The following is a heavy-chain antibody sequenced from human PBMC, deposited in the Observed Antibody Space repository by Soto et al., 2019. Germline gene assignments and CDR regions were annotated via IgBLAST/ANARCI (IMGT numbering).Heavy chain of an antibody. CDR2: IYYSGST. V-gene: IGHV4-59*01. J-gene: IGHJ5*02. CDR3: ARAGGYYVRDWFDP. Sequence: PSETLSLTCTVSGGSISSYYWSWIRQPPGKGLEWIGYIYYSGSTNYNPSLKSRVTISVDTSKNQFSLKLSSVTAADTAVYYCARAGGYYVRDWFDPWGQGTLVTVSS. CDR1: GGSISSYY. D-gene: IGHD3-10*02.